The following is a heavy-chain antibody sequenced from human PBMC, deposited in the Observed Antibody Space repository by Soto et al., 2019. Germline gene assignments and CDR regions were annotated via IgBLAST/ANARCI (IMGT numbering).Heavy chain of an antibody. D-gene: IGHD5-12*01. Sequence: SETLSLTCTVSGGSISSSSYYWGWIRQPPGKGLEWIGSIYYSGSTYYNPSLKSRVTISVDTSKNQFSLKLSSVTAADTAVYYCASPEDDGYNSPGFDYWGQGTLVTVSS. CDR1: GGSISSSSYY. J-gene: IGHJ4*02. CDR3: ASPEDDGYNSPGFDY. V-gene: IGHV4-39*01. CDR2: IYYSGST.